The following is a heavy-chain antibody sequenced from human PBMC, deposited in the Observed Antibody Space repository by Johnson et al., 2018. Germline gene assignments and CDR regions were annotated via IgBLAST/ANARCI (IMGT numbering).Heavy chain of an antibody. J-gene: IGHJ4*02. Sequence: QVQLQQWGAGLLKPSETLSLTCAVYGGSFSGYYWSWIRQPPGKGLEWIGEINHSGSTNYNPSLKRRVTISVDTSKNQFSLKLSSVTAADTAVYYWVRGWSIAVEGDFDYWGQGTLVTVSS. CDR3: VRGWSIAVEGDFDY. D-gene: IGHD6-6*01. CDR2: INHSGST. CDR1: GGSFSGYY. V-gene: IGHV4-34*01.